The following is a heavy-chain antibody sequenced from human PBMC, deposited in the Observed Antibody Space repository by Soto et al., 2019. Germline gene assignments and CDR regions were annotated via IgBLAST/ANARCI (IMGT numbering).Heavy chain of an antibody. CDR3: AREVIWWHNNWFGP. Sequence: ASVKVSCKASGYTFTSYAMHWVRQAPGQRLEWMGWINAGNGNTKYSQKFQGRVTITRDTSASTAYMELSSLRSEDTAVYYCAREVIWWHNNWFGPWGQGTLVTVSS. J-gene: IGHJ5*02. D-gene: IGHD2-8*02. CDR2: INAGNGNT. V-gene: IGHV1-3*01. CDR1: GYTFTSYA.